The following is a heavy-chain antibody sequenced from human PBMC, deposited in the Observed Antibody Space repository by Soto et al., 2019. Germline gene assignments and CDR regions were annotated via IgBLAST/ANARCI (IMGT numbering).Heavy chain of an antibody. D-gene: IGHD3-22*01. J-gene: IGHJ4*02. CDR1: GYTFTSYG. V-gene: IGHV1-18*04. CDR3: ARVPYYDSSGSMVGYFDY. CDR2: ISAYNGNT. Sequence: GASVKVSCKASGYTFTSYGISWVRQAPGQGLEWMGWISAYNGNTNYAQKLQGRVTMTTDTSTSTAYMELRSLRSDDTAVYYCARVPYYDSSGSMVGYFDYWGQGTLVTVSS.